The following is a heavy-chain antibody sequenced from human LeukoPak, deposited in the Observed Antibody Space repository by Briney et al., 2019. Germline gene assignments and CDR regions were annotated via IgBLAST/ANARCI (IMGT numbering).Heavy chain of an antibody. D-gene: IGHD2-15*01. Sequence: SETLSLTCTVSGGSVSSGSYYWSWIRQAPGKGLEWIGYIYNSGSTNYNPSLKSRVTISVDTSKNQFSLKLSSVTAADAAVYYCARGRAGITRGERTIVVVVAAFDYWGQGTLVTVSS. CDR2: IYNSGST. J-gene: IGHJ4*01. CDR1: GGSVSSGSYY. CDR3: ARGRAGITRGERTIVVVVAAFDY. V-gene: IGHV4-61*01.